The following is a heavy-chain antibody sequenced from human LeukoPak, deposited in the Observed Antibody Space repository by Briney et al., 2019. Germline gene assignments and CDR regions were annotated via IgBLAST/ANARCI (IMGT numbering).Heavy chain of an antibody. CDR2: ISSSSSYI. CDR3: ARDTMTLDAFDI. Sequence: GGSLRLSCAASGFTFSSYSMNWVRQAPGKGLEWVSSISSSSSYIYYADSVKGRFIISRDNAKNSLYLQMNSLRAEDTAAYYCARDTMTLDAFDIWGQGTMVTVSS. D-gene: IGHD3-3*01. V-gene: IGHV3-21*01. CDR1: GFTFSSYS. J-gene: IGHJ3*02.